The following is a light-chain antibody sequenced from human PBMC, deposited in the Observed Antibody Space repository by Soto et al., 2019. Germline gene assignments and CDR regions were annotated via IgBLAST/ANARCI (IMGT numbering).Light chain of an antibody. CDR1: QTIRNY. Sequence: DIQRTQSPSLLSASVGARVTITCRSNQTIRNYLNWYQQKPGKAPNLLIHDASSLQNGVQSRFSGRGFGTDFTLTINDLQVADFATYYCQHSYNTPQAFGQGTKIEI. CDR2: DAS. V-gene: IGKV1-39*01. CDR3: QHSYNTPQA. J-gene: IGKJ2*01.